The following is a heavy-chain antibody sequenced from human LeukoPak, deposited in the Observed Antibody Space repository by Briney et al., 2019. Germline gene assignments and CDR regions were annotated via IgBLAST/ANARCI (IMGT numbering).Heavy chain of an antibody. J-gene: IGHJ6*02. D-gene: IGHD3-3*01. Sequence: SVKVSCKASGGTFSSYTISWVRQAPGQGLEWMGGIIPIFGTANYAQKFQGRVTITADESTSTAYMELSSLRSEDTAVYYCARAGWNDFWSGPNYYYYGMDVWGQGTTVTVSS. CDR3: ARAGWNDFWSGPNYYYYGMDV. V-gene: IGHV1-69*13. CDR2: IIPIFGTA. CDR1: GGTFSSYT.